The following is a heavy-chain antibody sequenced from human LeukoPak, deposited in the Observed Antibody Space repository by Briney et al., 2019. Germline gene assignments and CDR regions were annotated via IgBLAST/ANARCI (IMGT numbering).Heavy chain of an antibody. CDR1: GYTFTGYY. J-gene: IGHJ2*01. D-gene: IGHD6-13*01. V-gene: IGHV1-2*02. CDR2: INPNSGGT. Sequence: ASVKVSCKASGYTFTGYYMHWVRQAPGQGLEWMGWINPNSGGTNYAQKFQGRVTMTRDTSISTAYMELSRLRSDDTAVYYCAKPGIAAAGTGGWYFDLWGRGTLVTVSS. CDR3: AKPGIAAAGTGGWYFDL.